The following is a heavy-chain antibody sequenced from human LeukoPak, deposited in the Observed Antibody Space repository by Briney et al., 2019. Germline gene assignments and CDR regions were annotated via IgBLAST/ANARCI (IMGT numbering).Heavy chain of an antibody. CDR2: IHYDGSNK. J-gene: IGHJ4*02. Sequence: GGSLRLSCAASGFTFSSYAMHWVRQAPGKGLEWVAFIHYDGSNKFYVDSLNGRFTISRDNSKSTVFLQMNSLRPEDTAGYYCAKVHGLFSSGWPFYFDSWGQGTLVTVSS. CDR3: AKVHGLFSSGWPFYFDS. V-gene: IGHV3-30*02. CDR1: GFTFSSYA. D-gene: IGHD6-19*01.